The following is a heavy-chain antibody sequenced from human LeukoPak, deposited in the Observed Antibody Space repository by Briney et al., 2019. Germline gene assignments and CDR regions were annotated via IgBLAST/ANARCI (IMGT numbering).Heavy chain of an antibody. CDR1: GFTFSSYW. D-gene: IGHD6-13*01. V-gene: IGHV3-7*01. Sequence: PGGSLRLSCAASGFTFSSYWMSWVRQAPGKGLEWVANIKQDGSEKYYVDSVKGRFTISRDNAKNSLYLQMNSLRAEDTAVYYCARDRTSVIAAAGNWFDPWGPGTLVTVSS. CDR2: IKQDGSEK. CDR3: ARDRTSVIAAAGNWFDP. J-gene: IGHJ5*02.